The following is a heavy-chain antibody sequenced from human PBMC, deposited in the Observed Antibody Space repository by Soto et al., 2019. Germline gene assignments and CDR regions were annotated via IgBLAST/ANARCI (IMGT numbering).Heavy chain of an antibody. D-gene: IGHD2-2*01. J-gene: IGHJ3*02. Sequence: ASVKVSCRASGYTFTSYGISWVRQAPGQGLEWMGWISAYNGNTNYAQKLQGRVTMTTDTSTSTAYMELRSLRSDDTAVYYCARDYFVVVTAATNQDAFNIWGQGTMVTVS. CDR3: ARDYFVVVTAATNQDAFNI. V-gene: IGHV1-18*04. CDR1: GYTFTSYG. CDR2: ISAYNGNT.